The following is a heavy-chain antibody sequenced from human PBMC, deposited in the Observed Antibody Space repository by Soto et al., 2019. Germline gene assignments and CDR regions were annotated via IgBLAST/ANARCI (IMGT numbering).Heavy chain of an antibody. CDR1: GYTFTPYY. Sequence: GASVKVSRKASGYTFTPYYIHRGRQAPGQRAEWEGKINPSGGSTSYAQKFQGRVTMTRDTSTSTVYMELSSLRSEDTAVYYCARDRALNCISTSCYEYYYYGMDVWGQGTTVTVSS. CDR2: INPSGGST. J-gene: IGHJ6*02. V-gene: IGHV1-46*01. D-gene: IGHD2-2*01. CDR3: ARDRALNCISTSCYEYYYYGMDV.